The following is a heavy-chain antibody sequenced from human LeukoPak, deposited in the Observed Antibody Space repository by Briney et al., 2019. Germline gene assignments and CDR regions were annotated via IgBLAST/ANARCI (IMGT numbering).Heavy chain of an antibody. J-gene: IGHJ4*02. V-gene: IGHV4-4*07. CDR2: ILASGST. CDR3: VRGIVGTTRLFDL. Sequence: SSETLSLTCTASGGSISSYYWSWIRQPAGKGLEWVGRILASGSTNYNPSLRSRVTMSVDTSKNHFSLQLRSVADADTAVYYCVRGIVGTTRLFDLWGQGTLV. D-gene: IGHD1-26*01. CDR1: GGSISSYY.